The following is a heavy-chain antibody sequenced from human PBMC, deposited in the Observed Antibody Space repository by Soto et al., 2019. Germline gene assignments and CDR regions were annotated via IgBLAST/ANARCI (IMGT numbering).Heavy chain of an antibody. CDR3: ASRGYSYGYGWFDP. J-gene: IGHJ5*02. CDR2: IYYSGST. D-gene: IGHD5-18*01. CDR1: GGSISSYY. Sequence: SETLSLTCTVSGGSISSYYWSWIRQPPGKGLEWIGYIYYSGSTNYNPSLKSRVTISVDTSKNQFSLKLSSVTAADTAVYYCASRGYSYGYGWFDPWGQGTLVTVSS. V-gene: IGHV4-59*08.